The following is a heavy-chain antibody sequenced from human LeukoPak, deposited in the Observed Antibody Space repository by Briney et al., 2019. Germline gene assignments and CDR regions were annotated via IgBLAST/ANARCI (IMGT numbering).Heavy chain of an antibody. J-gene: IGHJ4*02. CDR2: INYSGST. Sequence: EPSETLSLTCTVSGGSISSSSYYGGWIRQPPGKGLEWIGRINYSGSTYYHPSLKSRVTISIATSENQFSLKLASGTAADTAVYSCARQIGAGRWSFDYRGQGTLVTVSS. D-gene: IGHD4-23*01. CDR3: ARQIGAGRWSFDY. V-gene: IGHV4-39*01. CDR1: GGSISSSSYY.